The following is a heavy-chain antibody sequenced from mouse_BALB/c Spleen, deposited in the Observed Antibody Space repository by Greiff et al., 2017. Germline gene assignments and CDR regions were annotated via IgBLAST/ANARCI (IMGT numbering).Heavy chain of an antibody. D-gene: IGHD3-1*01. CDR1: GYSITSDYA. J-gene: IGHJ4*01. CDR3: ARGTFYAMDY. Sequence: DVQLQESGPGLVKPSQSLSLTCTVTGYSITSDYAWNWIRQFPGNKLEWMGYISYSGSTSYNPSLKSRISITRDTSKNQFFLQLNSVTTEDTATYYCARGTFYAMDYWGQGTSVTVSS. V-gene: IGHV3-2*02. CDR2: ISYSGST.